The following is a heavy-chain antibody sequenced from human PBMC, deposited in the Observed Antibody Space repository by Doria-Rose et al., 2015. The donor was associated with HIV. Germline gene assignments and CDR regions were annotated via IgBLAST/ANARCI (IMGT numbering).Heavy chain of an antibody. J-gene: IGHJ5*02. Sequence: PGGSLRLSCATSGFTFSNYEMNWVRQAPGKGLEWVSYISGGGNIIYYADSVKGRFTISRDNAKNSLYLQMNSLRAEDTAVYYCAREDDTSGYFPNWFDPWGQGTLVIVSS. D-gene: IGHD3-22*01. CDR1: GFTFSNYE. V-gene: IGHV3-48*03. CDR3: AREDDTSGYFPNWFDP. CDR2: ISGGGNII.